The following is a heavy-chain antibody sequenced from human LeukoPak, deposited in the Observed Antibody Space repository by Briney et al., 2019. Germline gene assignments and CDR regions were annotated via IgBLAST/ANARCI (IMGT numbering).Heavy chain of an antibody. Sequence: GASVKVSCKASGYTFTSYGISWVRQAPGQGLEWMGWISAYNGNTNYAQKLQGRVTMTTDTSTSTAYMELRSLRSDDTAVYYCARARDGYNWGSAFDIWGQGTMVTVSS. CDR1: GYTFTSYG. J-gene: IGHJ3*02. CDR3: ARARDGYNWGSAFDI. CDR2: ISAYNGNT. V-gene: IGHV1-18*01. D-gene: IGHD5-24*01.